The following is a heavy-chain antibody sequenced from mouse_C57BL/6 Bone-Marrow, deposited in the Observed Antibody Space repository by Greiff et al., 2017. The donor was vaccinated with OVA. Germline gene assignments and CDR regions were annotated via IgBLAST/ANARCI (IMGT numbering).Heavy chain of an antibody. V-gene: IGHV5-12*01. Sequence: EVHLVESGGGLVQPGGSLKLSCAASGFTFSDYYMYWVRQTPEKRLEWVAYISNGGGSTYYPDTVKGRFTISRDNAKNTLYLQMSRLKSEDTAMYYCARHEGYYGSSYYAMDYWGQGTSVTVSS. CDR3: ARHEGYYGSSYYAMDY. D-gene: IGHD1-1*01. J-gene: IGHJ4*01. CDR1: GFTFSDYY. CDR2: ISNGGGST.